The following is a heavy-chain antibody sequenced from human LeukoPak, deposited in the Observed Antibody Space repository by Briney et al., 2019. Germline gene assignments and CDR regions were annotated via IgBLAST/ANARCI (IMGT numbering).Heavy chain of an antibody. CDR1: GYTFTSYG. CDR3: VRIAAAGTGAFDI. V-gene: IGHV1-46*01. J-gene: IGHJ3*02. Sequence: GASVKVSCKASGYTFTSYGISWVRQAPGQGLEWMGIINPSGGSTSYAQKFQGRVTMTRDMSTSTVYMELSSLRSEDTAVYYCVRIAAAGTGAFDIWGQGTMVTVSS. CDR2: INPSGGST. D-gene: IGHD6-13*01.